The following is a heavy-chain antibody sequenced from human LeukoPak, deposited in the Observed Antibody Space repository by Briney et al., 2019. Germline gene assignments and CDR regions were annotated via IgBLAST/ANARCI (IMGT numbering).Heavy chain of an antibody. V-gene: IGHV1-18*01. CDR2: IIAYNGNT. CDR3: ARDPLFMGFGKMDV. J-gene: IGHJ6*04. D-gene: IGHD3-10*01. Sequence: GASVKVSCKASGYTFTSYGISWVRQAPGQGLEWMGWIIAYNGNTNYAQKLQGRVTVTTDTSTSTAYMELRSLRSDDTAVYYCARDPLFMGFGKMDVWGKGTTVTVSS. CDR1: GYTFTSYG.